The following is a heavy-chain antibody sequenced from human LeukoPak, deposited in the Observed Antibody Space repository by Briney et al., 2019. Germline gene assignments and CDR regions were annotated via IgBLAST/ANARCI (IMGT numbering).Heavy chain of an antibody. D-gene: IGHD3-22*01. CDR1: GYSFTTYW. Sequence: GESLKISCKASGYSFTTYWIGWVRQMPGKGLEWMGIIYPDDSDTKYSPSFQGQVTISADKSISTAYLQWSSLKASDTAIYYCARHQPRGRNFYDTSGFSRYYYYYYMDVWGKGTTVTVSS. CDR3: ARHQPRGRNFYDTSGFSRYYYYYYMDV. V-gene: IGHV5-51*01. CDR2: IYPDDSDT. J-gene: IGHJ6*03.